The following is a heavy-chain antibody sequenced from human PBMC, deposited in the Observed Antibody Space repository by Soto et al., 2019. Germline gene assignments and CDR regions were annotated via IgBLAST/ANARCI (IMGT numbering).Heavy chain of an antibody. Sequence: QVQLQESGPGLVKPSETLSLSCTVSGDSFSNYYCNWVRKSAGKGLEWIGRIYPTGSTTYTPSLQRRLTMSVDTSKTQFSLRLTSMTAADTAVYYCATGRSEVVPGAMDTWGQGTLVTVSS. CDR3: ATGRSEVVPGAMDT. J-gene: IGHJ5*02. CDR2: IYPTGST. CDR1: GDSFSNYY. V-gene: IGHV4-4*07. D-gene: IGHD2-2*01.